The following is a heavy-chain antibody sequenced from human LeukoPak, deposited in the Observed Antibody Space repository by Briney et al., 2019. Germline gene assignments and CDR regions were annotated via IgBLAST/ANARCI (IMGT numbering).Heavy chain of an antibody. CDR3: VRDRSRTTVTRFDS. J-gene: IGHJ4*02. D-gene: IGHD4-17*01. V-gene: IGHV3-7*01. CDR1: GFTVITND. Sequence: PGGSLRLSCAASGFTVITNDMTWVRQAPGKGLEWVANINEDGSEKNYVDSVKGRFTISRDNAKNSLYLQMNSLRAEDTAVYYCVRDRSRTTVTRFDSWGQGTLVTVSS. CDR2: INEDGSEK.